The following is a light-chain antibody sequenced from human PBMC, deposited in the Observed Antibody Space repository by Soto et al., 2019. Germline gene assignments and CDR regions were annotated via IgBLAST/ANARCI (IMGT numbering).Light chain of an antibody. CDR3: CSYAGTKWV. V-gene: IGLV2-23*01. Sequence: QSALTQPASVSGSPGQSITISCTGTSSDVGHYNLVSWYQQHPGKAPKLMIYEGNKRPSGVSNRFSGSKSGNTASLTISGLQAEDEADYYCCSYAGTKWVFGGGTKLTVL. CDR1: SSDVGHYNL. J-gene: IGLJ2*01. CDR2: EGN.